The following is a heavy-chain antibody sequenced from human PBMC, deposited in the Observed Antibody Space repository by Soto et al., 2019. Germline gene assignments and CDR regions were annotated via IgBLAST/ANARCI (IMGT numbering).Heavy chain of an antibody. V-gene: IGHV1-2*04. CDR3: AREGRMGTFDY. CDR2: INPNSGGT. J-gene: IGHJ4*02. CDR1: GYTFTGYY. Sequence: ASVKVSCKASGYTFTGYYMHWVRQAPGQGLEWMGWINPNSGGTNYAQKFQGWVTILEDTSKNQFSLKLNSVTAADTAVYYCAREGRMGTFDYWGQGALVTVSS. D-gene: IGHD1-1*01.